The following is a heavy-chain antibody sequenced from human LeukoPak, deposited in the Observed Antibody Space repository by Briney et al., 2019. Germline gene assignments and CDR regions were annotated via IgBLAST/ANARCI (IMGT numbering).Heavy chain of an antibody. CDR2: IIPIFGTA. D-gene: IGHD2-2*02. J-gene: IGHJ4*02. CDR1: GGTFSSYA. Sequence: SVKVSCKASGGTFSSYAISWVRQAPGQGLEWMGGIIPIFGTANYAQRFQGRVTITADESTSTAYMELSSLRSEDTAVYYCARVNRDCSSTSCYNYFDYWDQGTLVTVSS. CDR3: ARVNRDCSSTSCYNYFDY. V-gene: IGHV1-69*13.